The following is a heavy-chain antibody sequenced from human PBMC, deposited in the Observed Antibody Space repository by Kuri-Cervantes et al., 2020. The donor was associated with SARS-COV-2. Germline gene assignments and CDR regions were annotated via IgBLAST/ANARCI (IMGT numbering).Heavy chain of an antibody. CDR1: GGTFSSYA. CDR2: IIPILGTP. CDR3: ARRSTNWGSEAYYYYYMDV. J-gene: IGHJ6*03. Sequence: SVKVSCKASGGTFSSYAVSWVRQAPGQGLEWMGGIIPILGTPNYAQKFQGRVTITADESTSTAFMELSSLRSDDTAVYYCARRSTNWGSEAYYYYYMDVWGKGTTVTVSS. V-gene: IGHV1-69*13. D-gene: IGHD7-27*01.